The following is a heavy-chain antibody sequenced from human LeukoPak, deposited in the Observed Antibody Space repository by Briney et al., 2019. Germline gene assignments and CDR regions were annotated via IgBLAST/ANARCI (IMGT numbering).Heavy chain of an antibody. V-gene: IGHV3-48*01. J-gene: IGHJ3*02. D-gene: IGHD2-2*01. CDR2: ISSSSGTI. CDR1: GFTFSSYS. CDR3: AREGHCSTTSCALDAIEI. Sequence: GGSLRLSCATSGFTFSSYSMNWVRQAPGKGLEWVSYISSSSGTIYYADSVKGRFTISRDNAKNSLSLQMKSLRAEDTAVYYCAREGHCSTTSCALDAIEIWGQGTLVAVSS.